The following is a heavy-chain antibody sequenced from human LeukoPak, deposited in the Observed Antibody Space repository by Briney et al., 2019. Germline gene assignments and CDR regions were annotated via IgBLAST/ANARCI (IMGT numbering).Heavy chain of an antibody. Sequence: SETLSLTCAVYGGSFSGYYWSWIRQPPGKGLEWIGEINHSGSTNNNPSLKSRVTISVDTSKNQFSLKLSSVTAADTAVYYCARVGGGQQLVASPLYYFDYWGQGTLVTVSS. D-gene: IGHD6-13*01. CDR3: ARVGGGQQLVASPLYYFDY. V-gene: IGHV4-34*01. CDR1: GGSFSGYY. J-gene: IGHJ4*02. CDR2: INHSGST.